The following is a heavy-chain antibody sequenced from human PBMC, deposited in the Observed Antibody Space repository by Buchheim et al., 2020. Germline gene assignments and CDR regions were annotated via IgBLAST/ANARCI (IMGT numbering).Heavy chain of an antibody. CDR2: ISYDGSNK. V-gene: IGHV3-30*04. D-gene: IGHD4-23*01. CDR3: ARTRIDGGPYYFDC. J-gene: IGHJ4*02. CDR1: GFTFSSYA. Sequence: QVQLVESGGGVVQPGRSLRLSCAASGFTFSSYAMHWVRQAPGKGLEWVAVISYDGSNKYYADSVKGRFTISRDNSKNTLYLQMNSLRAEDTAVYYCARTRIDGGPYYFDCWGQGTL.